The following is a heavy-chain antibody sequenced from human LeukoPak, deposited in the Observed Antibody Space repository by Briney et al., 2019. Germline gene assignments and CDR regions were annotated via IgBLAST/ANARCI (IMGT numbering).Heavy chain of an antibody. CDR1: GFTFDDYA. V-gene: IGHV3-9*01. CDR3: AKFYSTAYYYDSSGPFDY. D-gene: IGHD3-22*01. Sequence: GGSLRLSCAASGFTFDDYAMHWVRQAPGKGLEWVSGISWNSGSIGYADSVKGRFTISRDNAKNSLYLQMNSLRAEDTALYYCAKFYSTAYYYDSSGPFDYWGQGTLVTVSS. CDR2: ISWNSGSI. J-gene: IGHJ4*02.